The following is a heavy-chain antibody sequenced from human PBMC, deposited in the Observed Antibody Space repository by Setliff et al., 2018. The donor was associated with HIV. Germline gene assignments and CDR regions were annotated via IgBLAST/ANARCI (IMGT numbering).Heavy chain of an antibody. J-gene: IGHJ4*02. D-gene: IGHD3-9*01. CDR3: ARNKDRYGAIDY. CDR2: ISYSGTT. V-gene: IGHV4-59*01. Sequence: SETLSLTCTVSGGSISSYYWSWIRQPPGKGLEWIGYISYSGTTDYNPSLNTRVTISLDTAKKQFSLRLNLVTAGDTALYYCARNKDRYGAIDYWGQGTLVTVYS. CDR1: GGSISSYY.